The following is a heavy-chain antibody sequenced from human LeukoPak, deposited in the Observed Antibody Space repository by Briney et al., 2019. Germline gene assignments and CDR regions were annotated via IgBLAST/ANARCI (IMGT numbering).Heavy chain of an antibody. J-gene: IGHJ3*02. Sequence: SETLSLTCNVSGGSISSDYWTWIRQPPGKGLEWIGNIYYSGSTNYNPSLKSRVTITVDTSKNQFSLKLNSVTAADTAVYYCARRRDYYDSRGYYAFDIWGHGTMVTVSS. V-gene: IGHV4-59*01. D-gene: IGHD3-22*01. CDR3: ARRRDYYDSRGYYAFDI. CDR1: GGSISSDY. CDR2: IYYSGST.